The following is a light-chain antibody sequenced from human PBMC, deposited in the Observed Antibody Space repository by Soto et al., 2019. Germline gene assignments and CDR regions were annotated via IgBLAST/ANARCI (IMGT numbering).Light chain of an antibody. Sequence: DIRMTQSPSTLSASVGDRVTLTCRASQSMSTWVAWFQQQPGGDPGLLIYEASSLESGVPSRFSGSGSGTEFTLTISSLQPEDFATYYCQQSYSTLALTFGGGTKVDIK. CDR2: EAS. V-gene: IGKV1-5*01. CDR1: QSMSTW. J-gene: IGKJ4*02. CDR3: QQSYSTLALT.